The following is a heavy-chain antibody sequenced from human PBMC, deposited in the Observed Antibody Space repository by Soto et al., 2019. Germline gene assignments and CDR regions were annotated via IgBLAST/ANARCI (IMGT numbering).Heavy chain of an antibody. CDR3: ARSSVPPYCSSARCDSFDY. Sequence: GSVKASCKGSGYTFSTYGMHWVGQAPGQKFEWMGLTNGGNTNTRNSKSFQGRITVNKDTSASKAYLELNRLTPKHTPVYYCARSSVPPYCSSARCDSFDYWGQGTLVTVS. CDR2: TNGGNTNT. V-gene: IGHV1-3*01. D-gene: IGHD2-2*01. J-gene: IGHJ4*02. CDR1: GYTFSTYG.